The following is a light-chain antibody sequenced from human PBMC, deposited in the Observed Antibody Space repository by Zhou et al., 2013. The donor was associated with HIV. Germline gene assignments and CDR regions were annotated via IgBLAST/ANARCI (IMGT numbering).Light chain of an antibody. J-gene: IGKJ4*01. V-gene: IGKV2-28*01. CDR3: MQPLQTVT. CDR2: LGS. CDR1: QSLLHSDGKSY. Sequence: VMTQTPLSLSVTPGQTASMSCKSSQSLLHSDGKSYLYWYQQKPGQSPQLLIYLGSNRASGVPDRFSGSGSGTDFTLRITRVEAEDVGVYYCMQPLQTVTFGGGTKVEIK.